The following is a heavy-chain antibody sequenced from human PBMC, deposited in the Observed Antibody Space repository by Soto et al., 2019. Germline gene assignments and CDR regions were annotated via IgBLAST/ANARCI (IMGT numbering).Heavy chain of an antibody. Sequence: QVQLVQSGAEVKKPGASVKVSCKASGYTFTSYGISWVRQAPGQGLEWMGWINPYNGNTNYAQKLQGRVTMTTDTSTNTAYMALRSLRSGVTAVYYCARDWFGIDYWGQGTLVTVSS. CDR3: ARDWFGIDY. CDR1: GYTFTSYG. D-gene: IGHD3-16*01. CDR2: INPYNGNT. V-gene: IGHV1-18*01. J-gene: IGHJ4*02.